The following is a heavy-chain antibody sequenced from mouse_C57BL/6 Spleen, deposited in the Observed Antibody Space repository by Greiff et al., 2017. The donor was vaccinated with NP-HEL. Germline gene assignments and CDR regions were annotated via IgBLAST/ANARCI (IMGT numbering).Heavy chain of an antibody. V-gene: IGHV1-82*01. CDR1: GYAFSSSW. CDR2: IYPGDGDT. Sequence: QVQLQQSGPELVKPGASVKISCKASGYAFSSSWMNWVKQRPGKGLEWIGRIYPGDGDTNYNGKFKGKATLTADNSSSTAYMQLSSLTSEDSAVYLCARWDYERSMDYWGQGTSVTVSS. CDR3: ARWDYERSMDY. D-gene: IGHD2-4*01. J-gene: IGHJ4*01.